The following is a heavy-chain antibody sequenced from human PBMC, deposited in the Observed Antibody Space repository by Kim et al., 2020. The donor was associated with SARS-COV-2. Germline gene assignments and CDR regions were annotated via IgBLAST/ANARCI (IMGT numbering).Heavy chain of an antibody. CDR2: ISYDGSNK. CDR3: ARDSVRGVIKPLSYFDY. CDR1: GFTFSSYA. V-gene: IGHV3-30*04. J-gene: IGHJ4*01. D-gene: IGHD3-10*01. Sequence: GGSLRLSCAASGFTFSSYAMHWVRQAPGKGLEWVAVISYDGSNKYYADSVKGRFTISRDNSKNTLYLQMNSLRAEDTAVYYCARDSVRGVIKPLSYFDY.